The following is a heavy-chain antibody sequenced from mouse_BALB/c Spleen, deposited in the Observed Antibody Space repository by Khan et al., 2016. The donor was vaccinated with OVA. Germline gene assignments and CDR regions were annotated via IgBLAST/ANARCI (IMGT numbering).Heavy chain of an antibody. D-gene: IGHD2-14*01. Sequence: VQLQQSGPDLVKPGASVKISCKASGYSFTAYYMHWVKESHGKTLEYIGRVNPSNGGTTYNEKFRGKVILTVEKSASTAYMEIRSLTSEDSAVYYCVRVYDFFPYWGQGTLVTFSA. J-gene: IGHJ3*01. CDR3: VRVYDFFPY. CDR2: VNPSNGGT. V-gene: IGHV1-18*01. CDR1: GYSFTAYY.